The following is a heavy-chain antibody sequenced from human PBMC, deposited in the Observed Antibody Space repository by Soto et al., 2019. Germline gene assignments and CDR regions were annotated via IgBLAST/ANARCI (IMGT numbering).Heavy chain of an antibody. V-gene: IGHV4-34*01. CDR3: ARATTYQGLGIAVAGAFDY. Sequence: SETLSLTCAVYGGSFSGYYWSWIRQPPGKGLEWIGEINHSGSTNYNPSLKSRVTISVGTSKNQFSLKLSSVTAADTAVYYCARATTYQGLGIAVAGAFDYWGQGTLVTVSS. CDR1: GGSFSGYY. CDR2: INHSGST. J-gene: IGHJ4*02. D-gene: IGHD6-19*01.